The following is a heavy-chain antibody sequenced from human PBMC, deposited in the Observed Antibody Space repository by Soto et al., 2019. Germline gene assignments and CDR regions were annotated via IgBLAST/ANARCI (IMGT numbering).Heavy chain of an antibody. Sequence: EVQLVETGGGLIQPGGSLRLSCAASGFSVSNDYMNWVRQDAGKGLEWVAVIYRGGTTYHADSVRGRFTISRDDSENTLFLQMNSLRVEDTAVYYCARATEWNALDIWGQGTVVTVSS. V-gene: IGHV3-53*02. CDR2: IYRGGTT. D-gene: IGHD3-3*01. J-gene: IGHJ3*02. CDR3: ARATEWNALDI. CDR1: GFSVSNDY.